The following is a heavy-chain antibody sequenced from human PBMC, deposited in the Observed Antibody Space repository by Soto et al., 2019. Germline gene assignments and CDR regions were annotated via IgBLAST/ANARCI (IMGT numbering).Heavy chain of an antibody. Sequence: PGGSLRLSCAASGFTFTNYAMDWVRQAPGKGLEWVSVISASGGTTYYADSVKGRFTISRDNSKNKLYLEMNSLRAEDTAVYYCAKESRGSFDLWGQGTMVTVSS. J-gene: IGHJ3*01. CDR2: ISASGGTT. D-gene: IGHD5-12*01. V-gene: IGHV3-23*01. CDR3: AKESRGSFDL. CDR1: GFTFTNYA.